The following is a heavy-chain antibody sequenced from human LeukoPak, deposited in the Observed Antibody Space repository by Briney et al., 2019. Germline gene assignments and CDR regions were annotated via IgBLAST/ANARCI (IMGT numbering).Heavy chain of an antibody. D-gene: IGHD1-1*01. Sequence: SETLSLTCTVSGGSISSYYWSWIRQPPGKGLEWIGYIYTSGSTNYNPSLKSRVTISVDTSKDQFSLKLSSVTAADTAVYYCARQAPDWNPWGASWFDPWGQGTLVTVSS. CDR1: GGSISSYY. J-gene: IGHJ5*02. V-gene: IGHV4-4*09. CDR2: IYTSGST. CDR3: ARQAPDWNPWGASWFDP.